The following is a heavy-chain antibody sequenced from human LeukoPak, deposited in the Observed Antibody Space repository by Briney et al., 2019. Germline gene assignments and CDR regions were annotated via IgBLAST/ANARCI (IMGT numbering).Heavy chain of an antibody. D-gene: IGHD3-3*01. Sequence: ASVKVSCKASGYTFTSYDINWVRQATGQGLEWMGWMNPNSGNTGYAQKFQGRVTMTRNTSISIAYMELSSLRSEDTAVYYCARTRITIFGVVIIHYYGMDVWGQGTTVTVSS. CDR2: MNPNSGNT. CDR1: GYTFTSYD. J-gene: IGHJ6*02. V-gene: IGHV1-8*01. CDR3: ARTRITIFGVVIIHYYGMDV.